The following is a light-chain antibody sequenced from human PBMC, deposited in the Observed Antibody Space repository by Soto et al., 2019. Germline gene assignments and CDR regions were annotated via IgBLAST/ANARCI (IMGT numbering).Light chain of an antibody. CDR1: QSVDSN. Sequence: ETVMTQSPATLSVSPGERATLSCRASQSVDSNLAWYQQKPGQAPRLLINGASTRATGVPARFSGSGSGTEFTLTISSLQSEDFAVYYCQQYNSWPITFGQGTRLEIK. J-gene: IGKJ5*01. CDR3: QQYNSWPIT. CDR2: GAS. V-gene: IGKV3-15*01.